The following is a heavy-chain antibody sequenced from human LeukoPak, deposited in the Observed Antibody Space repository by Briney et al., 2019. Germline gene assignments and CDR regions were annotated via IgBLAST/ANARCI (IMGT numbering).Heavy chain of an antibody. J-gene: IGHJ4*02. CDR1: GFSFMNAW. D-gene: IGHD2/OR15-2a*01. V-gene: IGHV3-15*01. CDR2: IKSNADGGTP. Sequence: GGSLRLSCAVSGFSFMNAWMIWVRQAPGKGLEWVGRIKSNADGGTPDYAAPARGRFTISRADSKNTLYLQMNSLKTEDTAVCYCTTFYHEYSPYWGRGTLVTVSS. CDR3: TTFYHEYSPY.